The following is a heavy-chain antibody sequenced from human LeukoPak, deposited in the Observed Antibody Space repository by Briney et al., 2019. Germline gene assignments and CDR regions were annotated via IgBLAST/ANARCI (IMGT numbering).Heavy chain of an antibody. CDR1: GFTFSNAW. D-gene: IGHD1-26*01. V-gene: IGHV3-15*01. CDR2: IKSKTDGGTT. CDR3: TTDSRATTATLDY. J-gene: IGHJ4*02. Sequence: GGSLRLSCAASGFTFSNAWMSWVRHAPGKGLEWVGRIKSKTDGGTTDYAAPVKGRFTISRDDSKNTLYLQMNSLKTEDTAVYYCTTDSRATTATLDYWGQGTLVTVSS.